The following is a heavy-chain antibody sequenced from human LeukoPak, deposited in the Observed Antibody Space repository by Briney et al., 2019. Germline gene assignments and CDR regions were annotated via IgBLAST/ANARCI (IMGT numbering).Heavy chain of an antibody. J-gene: IGHJ4*02. CDR1: GGSISSSNW. D-gene: IGHD3-3*01. V-gene: IGHV4-4*02. CDR2: INHSGST. CDR3: ARGPQYYDFWSGYIPHYDY. Sequence: PSGTLSLTCAVSGGSISSSNWWSWVRQPPGKGLEWIGEINHSGSTNYNPSLKSRVTISVDTSKNQFSLKLSSVTAADTAVYYCARGPQYYDFWSGYIPHYDYWGQGTLVTVSS.